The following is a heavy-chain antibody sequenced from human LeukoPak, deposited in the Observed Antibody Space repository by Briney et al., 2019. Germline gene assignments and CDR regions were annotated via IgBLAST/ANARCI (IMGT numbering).Heavy chain of an antibody. CDR2: INPKSGGT. D-gene: IGHD3-22*01. CDR3: ARGTYYDSSGYSGVRLFDY. CDR1: GYTFSGYY. Sequence: ASVKVSCKASGYTFSGYYMHWVRQAPGQGLEWMGWINPKSGGTNEAQKFHDRVTMTSDTSLNTAYMELSRLRSDDTALYYCARGTYYDSSGYSGVRLFDYWGQGTLVTVSS. V-gene: IGHV1-2*02. J-gene: IGHJ4*02.